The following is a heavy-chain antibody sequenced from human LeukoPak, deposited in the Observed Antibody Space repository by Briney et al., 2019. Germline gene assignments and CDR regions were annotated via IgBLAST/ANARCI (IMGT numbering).Heavy chain of an antibody. Sequence: GASVKVSCKASGYTFTSYGISWVRQAPGQGLEGMGWISAYNGNTNYAQKLQGRVTMTTDTSTSTAYMELRSLRSDDTAVYYCARKALGIAAAGTERDYWGQGTMVTVSS. CDR3: ARKALGIAAAGTERDY. D-gene: IGHD6-13*01. J-gene: IGHJ4*02. V-gene: IGHV1-18*01. CDR2: ISAYNGNT. CDR1: GYTFTSYG.